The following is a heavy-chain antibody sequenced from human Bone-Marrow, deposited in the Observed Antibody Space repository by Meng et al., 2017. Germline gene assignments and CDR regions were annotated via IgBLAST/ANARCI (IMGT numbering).Heavy chain of an antibody. D-gene: IGHD6-13*01. J-gene: IGHJ5*02. CDR3: ARDHSRTRGWFDP. CDR2: INPSGGST. Sequence: ASVKVSCKASGYTFTSYYMHWVRQAPGQGLEWMGIINPSGGSTSYAQKFQGRVTMTRDTSMSTVYMELSSLRSEDTAVYYCARDHSRTRGWFDPWGQGTLVTVSS. V-gene: IGHV1-46*01. CDR1: GYTFTSYY.